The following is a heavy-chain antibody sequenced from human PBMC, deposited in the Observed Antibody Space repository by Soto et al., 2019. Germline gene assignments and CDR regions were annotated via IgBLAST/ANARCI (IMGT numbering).Heavy chain of an antibody. CDR1: GFTFSSYA. CDR3: ARQARPSYDSSGYYYESDAFDI. D-gene: IGHD3-22*01. CDR2: ISYDGSNK. Sequence: QVQLVESGGGVVQPWRSLRLSCAASGFTFSSYAMHWVRQAPGKGLEWVAVISYDGSNKNYADSVKGRFTISRDNSKKTLYLQMNSLRAEDTAVFYCARQARPSYDSSGYYYESDAFDIWGQGTMVTVSS. J-gene: IGHJ3*02. V-gene: IGHV3-30-3*01.